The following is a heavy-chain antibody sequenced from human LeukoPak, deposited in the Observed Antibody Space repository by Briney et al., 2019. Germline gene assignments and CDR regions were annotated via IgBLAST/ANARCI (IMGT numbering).Heavy chain of an antibody. Sequence: SETLSLTCAVYGGSFSGYYWSWIRQPPGKGPEWIGEINHSGSTNYNPSLKSRVTISVDTSKNQFSLKLSSVTAADTAVYYCARDQQRPYYYYYGMDVWGKGTTVTVSS. CDR2: INHSGST. J-gene: IGHJ6*04. V-gene: IGHV4-34*01. CDR1: GGSFSGYY. CDR3: ARDQQRPYYYYYGMDV. D-gene: IGHD6-25*01.